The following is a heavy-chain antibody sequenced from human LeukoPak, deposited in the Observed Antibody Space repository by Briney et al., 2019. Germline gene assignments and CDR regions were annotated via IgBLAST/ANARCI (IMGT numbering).Heavy chain of an antibody. D-gene: IGHD6-13*01. J-gene: IGHJ4*02. V-gene: IGHV3-30*02. CDR1: GFTFSSYS. CDR3: AKEGNWYSLDS. CDR2: IRYDGTNK. Sequence: GGSLRLSCAASGFTFSSYSMNWVRQAPGEGLEWVTFIRYDGTNKDYADSVKGRFSISRDNSKNTVYLQMDSLSAEDTAVYYCAKEGNWYSLDSWGQGTLVTVSS.